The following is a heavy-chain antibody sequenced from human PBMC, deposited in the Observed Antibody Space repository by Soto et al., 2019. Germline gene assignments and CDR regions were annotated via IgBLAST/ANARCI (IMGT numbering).Heavy chain of an antibody. CDR2: ISGSGGST. CDR3: ASRSSGWYFDY. D-gene: IGHD6-19*01. V-gene: IGHV3-23*01. CDR1: GFTFSSYA. J-gene: IGHJ4*02. Sequence: EVQLLESGGGLVQPGGSLRLSCAASGFTFSSYAMNWVRQAPGKGLEWVSVISGSGGSTYYADSVKARCTISRDNSKNQLYLQMTSLRAEDTSVYYCASRSSGWYFDYWGQGTLVTVSS.